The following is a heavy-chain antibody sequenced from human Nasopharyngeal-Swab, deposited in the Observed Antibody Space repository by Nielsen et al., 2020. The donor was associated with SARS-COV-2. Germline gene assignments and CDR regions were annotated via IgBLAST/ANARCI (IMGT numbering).Heavy chain of an antibody. V-gene: IGHV6-1*01. CDR3: ARGFHVSGFAS. CDR1: GDSVSSNSAA. Sequence: SCAISGDSVSSNSAAWNLIRQSPSRGLEWLGRTYYRSKWYNDYAVSVKSRITINPDTSKNQFSLQLNSVTPEDTAMYYCARGFHVSGFASWGQGTLVTVSS. D-gene: IGHD3-10*01. J-gene: IGHJ4*02. CDR2: TYYRSKWYN.